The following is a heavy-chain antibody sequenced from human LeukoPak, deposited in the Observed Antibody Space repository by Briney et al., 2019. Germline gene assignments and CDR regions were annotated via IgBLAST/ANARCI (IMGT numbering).Heavy chain of an antibody. CDR2: IYYSGST. J-gene: IGHJ4*02. CDR1: GGSISSSSYY. Sequence: KPSETLSLTCTVCGGSISSSSYYWGWIRQPPGKGLEWIGSIYYSGSTYYNPSLKSRVTISVDTSKNQFSLKLSSVTAADTAVYYCARQAITMVRGATPPFDYWGQGTLVTVSS. D-gene: IGHD3-10*01. CDR3: ARQAITMVRGATPPFDY. V-gene: IGHV4-39*01.